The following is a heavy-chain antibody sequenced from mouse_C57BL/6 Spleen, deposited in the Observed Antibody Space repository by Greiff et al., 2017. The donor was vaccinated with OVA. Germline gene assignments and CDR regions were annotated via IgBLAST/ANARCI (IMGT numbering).Heavy chain of an antibody. J-gene: IGHJ4*01. D-gene: IGHD2-4*01. CDR3: AREIYYDYAMDY. CDR2: ISGGGGNT. V-gene: IGHV5-9*01. CDR1: GFTFSSYT. Sequence: EVKLVESGGGLVKPGGSLKLSCAASGFTFSSYTMSWVRQTPEKRLEWVATISGGGGNTYYPDSVKGRFTISRDNAKNTLYLQMSSLRSEDTALYYCAREIYYDYAMDYWGQGTSVTVSS.